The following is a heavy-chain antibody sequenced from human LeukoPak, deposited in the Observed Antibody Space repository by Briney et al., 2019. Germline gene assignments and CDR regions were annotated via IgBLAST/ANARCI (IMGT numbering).Heavy chain of an antibody. Sequence: ASVKVSCKASGDTFSSYVISWVRQAPGQGLEWMGGINPVFGTANYAQKFQGRVTITADESTSTGYMELSSLRSEDTAVYYCASKRGYSYGLDYWGQGTLVTVSS. V-gene: IGHV1-69*13. J-gene: IGHJ4*02. CDR1: GDTFSSYV. CDR3: ASKRGYSYGLDY. D-gene: IGHD5-18*01. CDR2: INPVFGTA.